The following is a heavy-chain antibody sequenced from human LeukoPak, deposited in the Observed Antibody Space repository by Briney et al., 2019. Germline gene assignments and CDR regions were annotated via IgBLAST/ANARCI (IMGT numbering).Heavy chain of an antibody. J-gene: IGHJ6*04. CDR2: ISSSGSTI. CDR3: AREVRWFGELAGLDV. V-gene: IGHV3-48*03. Sequence: PGGSLRLSCAASGFTFSSYEMNWVRQAPGKGLEWVSYISSSGSTIYYADSVKGRFTISRDNAKNSLYLQMNSLRAEDTAVYYCAREVRWFGELAGLDVWGKGTTVTISS. CDR1: GFTFSSYE. D-gene: IGHD3-10*01.